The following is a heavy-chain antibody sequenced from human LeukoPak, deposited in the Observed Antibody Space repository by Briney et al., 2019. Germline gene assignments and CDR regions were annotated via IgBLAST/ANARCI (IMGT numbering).Heavy chain of an antibody. V-gene: IGHV4-34*01. CDR2: IHHSGST. CDR3: ARETSQKGAHYMDV. Sequence: SETLSLTCAVYGGSFSGYYWSWIRQPPGKGLECIGEIHHSGSTNYNPSLKSRVTLSVDTSKNQFSLKLSSVTAADTAVYYCARETSQKGAHYMDVWGKGTTVTISS. CDR1: GGSFSGYY. D-gene: IGHD3-16*01. J-gene: IGHJ6*03.